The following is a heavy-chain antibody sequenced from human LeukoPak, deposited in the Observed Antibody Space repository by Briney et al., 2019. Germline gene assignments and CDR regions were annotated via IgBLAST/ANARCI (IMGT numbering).Heavy chain of an antibody. J-gene: IGHJ4*02. D-gene: IGHD2-2*01. CDR2: ISYDGSNK. V-gene: IGHV3-30*04. CDR3: ARDDAGTSAYYFDY. CDR1: GFTISSYA. Sequence: GGSLRLSCAASGFTISSYAMHWVRQAPGKGLEWVAVISYDGSNKYYADSVKGRFTISRDNSKNTLYLQMNSLRAEDTAVYYCARDDAGTSAYYFDYWGQGTLVTVSS.